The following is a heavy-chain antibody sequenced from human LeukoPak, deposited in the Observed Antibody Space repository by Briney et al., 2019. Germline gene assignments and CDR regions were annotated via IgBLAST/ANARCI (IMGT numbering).Heavy chain of an antibody. J-gene: IGHJ4*02. CDR2: IKSDGSST. Sequence: PGGSLRLSCAASGFTFSSFWMHWVRQSPGKGLVWVSCIKSDGSSTSYADSVKGRFTISRDSAKSTLYLQMNSLRAEDTAVYYCARDPGATSSFIFDYWGQGTLVTVSS. CDR3: ARDPGATSSFIFDY. V-gene: IGHV3-74*01. CDR1: GFTFSSFW. D-gene: IGHD1-26*01.